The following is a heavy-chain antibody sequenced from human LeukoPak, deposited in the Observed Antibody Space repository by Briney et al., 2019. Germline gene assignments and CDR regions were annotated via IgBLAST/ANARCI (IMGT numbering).Heavy chain of an antibody. V-gene: IGHV3-23*01. J-gene: IGHJ4*02. CDR1: GFTFSSYA. Sequence: GGSLRLSCAASGFTFSSYAMSWVRQAPGKGLEWVSAISGSGGSTYYADSVKGRFTISRDNSKKTLYLQMNSLRAEDTAVYYCAKQIVVVPAASDYWGQGTLVTVSS. CDR3: AKQIVVVPAASDY. D-gene: IGHD2-2*01. CDR2: ISGSGGST.